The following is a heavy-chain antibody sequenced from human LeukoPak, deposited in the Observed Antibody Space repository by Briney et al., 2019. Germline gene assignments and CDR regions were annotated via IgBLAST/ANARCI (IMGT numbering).Heavy chain of an antibody. Sequence: GGSLRLSCTASGFTFGDYAMSWVRQAPGKGLEGVGFFRSKAYGGTTENAASVKRRYTISRYDSKSTAYLKMNSLKTEDTAVYYCTRTPRYYDSSGYYSLDYWYFDLWGRGTLVTVSS. CDR3: TRTPRYYDSSGYYSLDYWYFDL. D-gene: IGHD3-22*01. V-gene: IGHV3-49*04. CDR1: GFTFGDYA. CDR2: FRSKAYGGTT. J-gene: IGHJ2*01.